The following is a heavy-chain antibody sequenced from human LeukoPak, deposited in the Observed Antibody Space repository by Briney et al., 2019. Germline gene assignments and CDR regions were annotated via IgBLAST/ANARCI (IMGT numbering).Heavy chain of an antibody. D-gene: IGHD3-10*01. V-gene: IGHV4-39*01. J-gene: IGHJ5*02. CDR2: IYYTGST. CDR3: ARGRPDGSGSYYKFDP. Sequence: SETLSLTCTVSGDSISDSDYYWGWIRQPPGKGLEWIGSIYYTGSTYYNPSLKSRLTISVNTSKKQFSLKLSSVTAADTAVYYCARGRPDGSGSYYKFDPWGQGTLVTVSS. CDR1: GDSISDSDYY.